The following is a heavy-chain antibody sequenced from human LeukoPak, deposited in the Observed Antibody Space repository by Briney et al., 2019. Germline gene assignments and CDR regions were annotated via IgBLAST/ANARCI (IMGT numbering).Heavy chain of an antibody. J-gene: IGHJ4*02. D-gene: IGHD2-21*02. V-gene: IGHV4-34*01. CDR3: ARRGAGKPAWGKTKTARNYFDY. CDR1: GGSFSGYY. CDR2: INHSGST. Sequence: SETLSLTCAVYGGSFSGYYWSWIRQPPGKGLEWIGEINHSGSTNYNPSLKSRVTISVDTSKNQFSLKLSSVTAADTAVYYCARRGAGKPAWGKTKTARNYFDYWGQGTLVTVSS.